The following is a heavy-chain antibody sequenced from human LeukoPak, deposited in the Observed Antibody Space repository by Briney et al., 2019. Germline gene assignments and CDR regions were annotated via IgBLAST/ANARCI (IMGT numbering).Heavy chain of an antibody. J-gene: IGHJ4*02. CDR3: ARRAGGYSHPYDY. V-gene: IGHV3-21*01. CDR2: ISTSSSYI. Sequence: GGSLRLSCAASGLTFSTYNMNWVRQAPGKGLEWVSSISTSSSYIYYADSVKGRFTISRDNARNSLYLEMNSLRAEDTAVYYCARRAGGYSHPYDYWGQGTLVTVSS. CDR1: GLTFSTYN. D-gene: IGHD4-23*01.